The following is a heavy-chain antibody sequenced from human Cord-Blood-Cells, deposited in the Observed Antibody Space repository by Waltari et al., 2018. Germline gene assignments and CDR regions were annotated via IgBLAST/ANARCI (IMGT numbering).Heavy chain of an antibody. CDR3: ARVSGNGDYFDY. Sequence: QVQLVESGGGVVQPGRSLRLSCAASGFPFSSYGMHWVRQAPGKGLEWVAVIWYDGSNKYYADSVKGRFTISRDNSKNTLYLQMNSLRAEDTAVYYCARVSGNGDYFDYWGQGTLVTVSS. V-gene: IGHV3-33*01. J-gene: IGHJ4*02. D-gene: IGHD3-10*01. CDR2: IWYDGSNK. CDR1: GFPFSSYG.